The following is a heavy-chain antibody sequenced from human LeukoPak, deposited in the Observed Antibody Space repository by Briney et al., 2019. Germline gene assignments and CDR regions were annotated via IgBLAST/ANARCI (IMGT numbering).Heavy chain of an antibody. V-gene: IGHV3-48*04. CDR1: GFTFSSYS. Sequence: PGGSLRLSCAASGFTFSSYSMNWVRQAPGKGLEWISYISSSSSTIYYTDSVKGRFTISRDNAKNSLYLEMNSLRAEDTALYYCAGGTYYYDRSGLREPGLDYWGQGTLVIVSS. CDR2: ISSSSSTI. CDR3: AGGTYYYDRSGLREPGLDY. D-gene: IGHD3-22*01. J-gene: IGHJ4*02.